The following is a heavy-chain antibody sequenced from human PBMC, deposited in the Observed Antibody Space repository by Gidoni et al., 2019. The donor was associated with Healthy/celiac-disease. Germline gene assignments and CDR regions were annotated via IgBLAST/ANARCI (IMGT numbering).Heavy chain of an antibody. CDR3: ARAYYYGSGSYDSQINWFDP. D-gene: IGHD3-10*01. Sequence: QVQLQESGPGLVKPSQTLSLACTVSGGSISSGGYYWSWIRQHPGKGLEWIGYIYYSGSTSYNPSLKSRVTIAVDTSKLQFSLQLSSVTAADTAVYYCARAYYYGSGSYDSQINWFDPWGQGTLVTVSS. J-gene: IGHJ5*02. CDR1: GGSISSGGYY. CDR2: IYYSGST. V-gene: IGHV4-31*03.